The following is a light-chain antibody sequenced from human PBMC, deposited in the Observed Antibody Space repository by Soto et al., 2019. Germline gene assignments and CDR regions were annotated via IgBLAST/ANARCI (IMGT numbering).Light chain of an antibody. CDR3: QHLNNYPLT. V-gene: IGKV1-9*01. CDR2: EAS. J-gene: IGKJ4*01. Sequence: DIQLTQSPSFLSASVGDRVTITCQASQGISSFLLWYQQKPGKAPKLLIYEASTLQSGVPSRFSGSGSGTEFTLTISSLQPEDFATYYCQHLNNYPLTFGGGTEVEIK. CDR1: QGISSF.